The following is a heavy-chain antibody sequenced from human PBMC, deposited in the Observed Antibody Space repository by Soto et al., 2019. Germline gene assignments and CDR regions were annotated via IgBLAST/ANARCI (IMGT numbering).Heavy chain of an antibody. Sequence: RASVKVSCKASGGTFSSYAISWVRQAPGQGLEWMGGIIPIFGTANYAQKFQGRVTITADESTSTAYMELSSLRSEDTAVYYCARGVACSSTSCYYYYGMDVWGQGTTVTVSS. V-gene: IGHV1-69*13. J-gene: IGHJ6*02. D-gene: IGHD2-2*01. CDR1: GGTFSSYA. CDR3: ARGVACSSTSCYYYYGMDV. CDR2: IIPIFGTA.